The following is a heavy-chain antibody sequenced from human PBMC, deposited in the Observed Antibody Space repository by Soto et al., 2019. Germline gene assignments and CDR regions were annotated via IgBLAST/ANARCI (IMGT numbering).Heavy chain of an antibody. CDR2: IRSKSNSYAT. CDR1: GFTFSGSA. D-gene: IGHD4-17*01. J-gene: IGHJ4*02. V-gene: IGHV3-73*01. Sequence: EVQLVESGGGLVQPGGSLKLSCAVSGFTFSGSAMHWVRQASGKGLEWVGRIRSKSNSYATAYAASVKGRFTISRGDSKNTAYLQMNSLKAEDSVVCYCTRGYGDYVRDYWGQGPRVTVSS. CDR3: TRGYGDYVRDY.